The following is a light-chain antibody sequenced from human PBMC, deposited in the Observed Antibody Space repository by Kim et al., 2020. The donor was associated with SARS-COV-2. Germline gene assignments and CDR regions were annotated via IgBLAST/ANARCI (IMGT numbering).Light chain of an antibody. J-gene: IGKJ1*01. CDR2: DAS. Sequence: SPGESATPSCRASQSVSSYLAWYQQKPGQAPRLLIYDASNRATGIPARFSGSGSGTDFTLTISSLEPEDFAVYYCQQRSNWPPWTFGQGTKVDIK. CDR1: QSVSSY. V-gene: IGKV3-11*01. CDR3: QQRSNWPPWT.